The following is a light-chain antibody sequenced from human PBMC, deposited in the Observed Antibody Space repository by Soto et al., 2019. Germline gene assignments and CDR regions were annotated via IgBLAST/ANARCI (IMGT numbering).Light chain of an antibody. V-gene: IGKV3D-11*01. J-gene: IGKJ4*01. CDR1: QDVGHY. Sequence: IVLAQSPATLSLSPGERATLSCRASQDVGHYLAWYQQRPGQAPRLLIYDASNRATGIPARFSGGGSGTDFTLTISSLEPEDFAVYYCQQFSSYPLTFGGGTKVEIK. CDR2: DAS. CDR3: QQFSSYPLT.